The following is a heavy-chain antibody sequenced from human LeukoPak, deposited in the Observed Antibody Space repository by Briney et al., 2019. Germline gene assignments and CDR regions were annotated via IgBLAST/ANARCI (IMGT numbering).Heavy chain of an antibody. Sequence: GGSLRLSCAASGITVSSKYMSWVRQAPGKGLEWVSVMQSGGSTYYADSVKGRFIISRDNSKNTLYLQMNSLRVEDTAVYYCARDGGAGWYFDLWGRGTLVTVSS. V-gene: IGHV3-53*01. J-gene: IGHJ2*01. CDR3: ARDGGAGWYFDL. CDR1: GITVSSKY. D-gene: IGHD3-16*01. CDR2: MQSGGST.